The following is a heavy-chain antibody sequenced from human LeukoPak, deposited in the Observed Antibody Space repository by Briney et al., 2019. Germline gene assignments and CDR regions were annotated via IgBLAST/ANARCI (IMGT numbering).Heavy chain of an antibody. CDR2: IRYNGNNP. D-gene: IGHD6-19*01. CDR3: AKDKYNSGWLIYFDY. V-gene: IGHV3-30*02. Sequence: GGSLRLSCAASGFTFSSYGMHWVRQAPGKGLEWVAFIRYNGNNPYYIDSVKGRFTISRDNSKNTLYLQMNSLRGEDTAVYYCAKDKYNSGWLIYFDYWGQGTLVTVSS. CDR1: GFTFSSYG. J-gene: IGHJ4*02.